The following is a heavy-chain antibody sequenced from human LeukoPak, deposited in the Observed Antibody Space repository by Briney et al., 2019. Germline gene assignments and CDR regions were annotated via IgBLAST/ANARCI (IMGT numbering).Heavy chain of an antibody. J-gene: IGHJ4*02. CDR3: SRGQYRHDY. CDR2: IDYSGST. Sequence: SETLSLTCTVSGGSISSYYWTWIRQPPGKRLEWIGYIDYSGSTNYIPSLKSRVTISLDTSKNQFSLTLNSVTAADTAVYYCSRGQYRHDYWGQGTLVTVSS. D-gene: IGHD2-2*01. V-gene: IGHV4-59*01. CDR1: GGSISSYY.